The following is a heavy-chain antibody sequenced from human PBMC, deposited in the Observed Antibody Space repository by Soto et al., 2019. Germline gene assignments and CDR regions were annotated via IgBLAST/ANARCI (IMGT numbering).Heavy chain of an antibody. J-gene: IGHJ6*02. Sequence: QVQLVESGGGVVQPGRSLRLSCAASGFTFGSYGMHWVRQAPGKGLEWVAVISYDGSNKYYADSVKGRFTISRDNSKNTLYLQMNSLRAEDTAVYYCAKDVVVGATPGLGDYYYYYGMDVWGQGTTVTVSS. CDR3: AKDVVVGATPGLGDYYYYYGMDV. CDR1: GFTFGSYG. V-gene: IGHV3-30*18. D-gene: IGHD1-26*01. CDR2: ISYDGSNK.